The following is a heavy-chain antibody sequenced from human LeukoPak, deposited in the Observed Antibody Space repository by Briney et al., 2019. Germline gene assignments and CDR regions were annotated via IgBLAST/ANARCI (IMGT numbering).Heavy chain of an antibody. D-gene: IGHD3-22*01. CDR3: AKDGSQGQYYYDSSGYHDY. V-gene: IGHV3-30*18. CDR1: GFTFSSYG. Sequence: GGSLRLSCAASGFTFSSYGMHWVRQAPGKGLEWVAVISYDGSNKYYADSVKGRFTISRDNSKNTLYLQMNSLRAEDTAVYYCAKDGSQGQYYYDSSGYHDYWGQGTLVTVSS. J-gene: IGHJ4*02. CDR2: ISYDGSNK.